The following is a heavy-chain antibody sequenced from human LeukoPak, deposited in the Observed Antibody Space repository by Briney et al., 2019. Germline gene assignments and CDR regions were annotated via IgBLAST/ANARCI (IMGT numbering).Heavy chain of an antibody. CDR3: ARESTPLWFGELHNYYYYYYMDV. J-gene: IGHJ6*03. D-gene: IGHD3-10*01. V-gene: IGHV4-39*07. Sequence: SDTLSLTCIISDDSISSSTYYWGWIRQPPGKGLEWIGTLYYSGKTYYNPSLKSRVTMSVDTFKNQFSLKLSSVTAADTAVYYCARESTPLWFGELHNYYYYYYMDVWGKGTTVTISS. CDR1: DDSISSSTYY. CDR2: LYYSGKT.